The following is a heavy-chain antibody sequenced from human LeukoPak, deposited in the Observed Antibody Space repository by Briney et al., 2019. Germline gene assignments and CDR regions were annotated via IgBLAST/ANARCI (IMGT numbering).Heavy chain of an antibody. CDR2: IYTSGTT. J-gene: IGHJ4*02. D-gene: IGHD3-10*01. CDR3: AREGSGSLRD. Sequence: SETLSLTCSVCGGSISSGSYYWSWIRQPAGKGLEWIGRIYTSGTTNYNPSLKSRVTMSLDTSKNQFSLKLSSVTAADTAVYYCAREGSGSLRDWGQGTLVTVSS. CDR1: GGSISSGSYY. V-gene: IGHV4-61*02.